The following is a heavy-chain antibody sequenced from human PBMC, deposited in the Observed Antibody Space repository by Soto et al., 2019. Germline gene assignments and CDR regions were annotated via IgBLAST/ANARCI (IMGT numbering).Heavy chain of an antibody. J-gene: IGHJ6*02. D-gene: IGHD6-6*01. CDR2: IIPIFGTA. CDR1: GGTFSSYA. V-gene: IGHV1-69*01. Sequence: QVQLVQSGAEVKKPGSSVKVSCKASGGTFSSYAISWVRQAPGQGLEWMGGIIPIFGTANYARKFQGRVTITADESTSTAYMELSSLRSEDTAVYYCARDGVYIAAGYYGMDVWGQGTTVTVSS. CDR3: ARDGVYIAAGYYGMDV.